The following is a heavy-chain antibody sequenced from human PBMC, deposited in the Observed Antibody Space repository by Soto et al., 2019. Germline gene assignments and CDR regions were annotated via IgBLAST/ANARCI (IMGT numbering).Heavy chain of an antibody. CDR3: ASTGGRFLEWLLDDGRNYYYYYGMDV. D-gene: IGHD3-3*01. J-gene: IGHJ6*02. Sequence: LRLSCAASGFTVSSNYMSWVRQAPGKGLEWVSVIYSGGSTYYADSVKGRFTISRDNSKNTLYLQMNSLRAEDTAVYYCASTGGRFLEWLLDDGRNYYYYYGMDVWGQGTTVIVSS. CDR2: IYSGGST. V-gene: IGHV3-53*01. CDR1: GFTVSSNY.